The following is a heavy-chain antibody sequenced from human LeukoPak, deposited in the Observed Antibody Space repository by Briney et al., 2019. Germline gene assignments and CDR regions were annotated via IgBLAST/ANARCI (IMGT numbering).Heavy chain of an antibody. Sequence: SETLSLTCTVSGGSISSYYWSWIRQPPGKGLEWIGYIYYSGSTNYNPSLKSRVTISVDTSKNQFSLKLSSVTAEDTALYYCARSGYDYSDYWDAFDIWGQGTMVTVSS. CDR2: IYYSGST. CDR3: ARSGYDYSDYWDAFDI. CDR1: GGSISSYY. V-gene: IGHV4-59*01. J-gene: IGHJ3*02. D-gene: IGHD4-11*01.